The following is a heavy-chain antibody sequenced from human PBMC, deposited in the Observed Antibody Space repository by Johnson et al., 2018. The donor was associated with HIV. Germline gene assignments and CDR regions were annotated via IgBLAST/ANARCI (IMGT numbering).Heavy chain of an antibody. J-gene: IGHJ3*02. D-gene: IGHD4-23*01. V-gene: IGHV3-33*06. CDR3: AKGYGGNGGAFES. CDR1: GFTFSSYG. CDR2: IWFDGTNK. Sequence: QVQLVESGGGLIQPGRSLRLSCAASGFTFSSYGMHWVRQAPGKGLEWVAVIWFDGTNKYYADSVKGRFTISRDNSKNTLYLQMNSLIAEDTAVYYCAKGYGGNGGAFESWGQGTRVTVSS.